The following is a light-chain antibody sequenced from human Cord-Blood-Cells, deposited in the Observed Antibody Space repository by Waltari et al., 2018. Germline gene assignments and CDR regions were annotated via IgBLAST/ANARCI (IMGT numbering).Light chain of an antibody. J-gene: IGKJ2*01. CDR2: AAS. Sequence: DIQMTQSPSSLSASVGDRVTITCRASQSISSYLNWYQQKPGKAPKLLIYAASSLQSGVPSRFSGSGSATDFPLPIRSLQPADFATYYSPQSYSTPYTFRQGTKLEIK. CDR1: QSISSY. CDR3: PQSYSTPYT. V-gene: IGKV1-39*01.